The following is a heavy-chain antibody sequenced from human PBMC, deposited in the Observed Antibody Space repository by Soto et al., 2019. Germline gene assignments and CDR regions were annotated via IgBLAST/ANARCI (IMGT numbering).Heavy chain of an antibody. CDR1: GYSFTSYW. Sequence: GESLKISCKGSGYSFTSYWISWVRQMPGKGLEWMGRIDPSDSYTNYSPSFQGHVTISADKSISTAYLQWSSLKASDTAMYYCARLPIVVVPAAIEDAFDIWGQGTMVTV. J-gene: IGHJ3*02. V-gene: IGHV5-10-1*01. D-gene: IGHD2-2*01. CDR2: IDPSDSYT. CDR3: ARLPIVVVPAAIEDAFDI.